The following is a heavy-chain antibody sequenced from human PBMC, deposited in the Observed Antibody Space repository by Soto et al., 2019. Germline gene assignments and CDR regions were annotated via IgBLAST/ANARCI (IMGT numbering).Heavy chain of an antibody. Sequence: ASVKVSCKASGYTFMSYCIHWVRQAPGQGLEWMGWISVYKGNTNYAQKLQDRVTMTTDTSTSTAYMELRSLRSDDTAVYFCARDQTLYAIGGDYWFDPWGQGTLVTVSS. CDR1: GYTFMSYC. J-gene: IGHJ5*02. D-gene: IGHD2-8*01. V-gene: IGHV1-18*01. CDR2: ISVYKGNT. CDR3: ARDQTLYAIGGDYWFDP.